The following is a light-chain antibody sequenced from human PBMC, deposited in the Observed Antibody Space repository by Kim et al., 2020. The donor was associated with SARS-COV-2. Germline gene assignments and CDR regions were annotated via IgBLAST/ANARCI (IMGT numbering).Light chain of an antibody. J-gene: IGKJ3*01. CDR2: DAS. CDR3: QQYDNLPRGFT. Sequence: DIQMTQSPSSLSASVGDRVTITCQASQDISNYLNWYQQKPGKAPKLLIYDASNLETGVPSRFSGSGSGTDFTLTISSLQPEDIATYYCQQYDNLPRGFTFGPGTKVDIK. CDR1: QDISNY. V-gene: IGKV1-33*01.